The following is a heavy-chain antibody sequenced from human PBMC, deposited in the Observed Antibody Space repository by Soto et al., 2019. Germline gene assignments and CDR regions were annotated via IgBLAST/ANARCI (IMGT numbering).Heavy chain of an antibody. Sequence: GGSLRLSCAASGFTFSSYDMHWVRQATGKGLEWVSAIGTAGDTYYPGSVKGRFTISRENAKNSLYLQMNSLRAEDTAVYYCARELKHSSGYYYGIRSNWYFDLWGRGTLVTVSS. CDR3: ARELKHSSGYYYGIRSNWYFDL. CDR2: IGTAGDT. V-gene: IGHV3-13*01. J-gene: IGHJ2*01. D-gene: IGHD3-22*01. CDR1: GFTFSSYD.